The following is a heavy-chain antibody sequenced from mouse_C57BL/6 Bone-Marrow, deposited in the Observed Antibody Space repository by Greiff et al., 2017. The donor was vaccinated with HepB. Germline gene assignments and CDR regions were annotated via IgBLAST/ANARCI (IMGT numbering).Heavy chain of an antibody. CDR3: ARDGYYGFAY. J-gene: IGHJ3*01. V-gene: IGHV5-4*01. D-gene: IGHD2-3*01. Sequence: DVKLQESGGGLVKPGGSLKLSCAASGFTFSSYAMSWVRQTPEKRLEWVATISDGGSYTYYPDNVKGRFTISRDNAKNNLYLQMSHLKSEDTAMYYCARDGYYGFAYWGQGTLVTVSA. CDR1: GFTFSSYA. CDR2: ISDGGSYT.